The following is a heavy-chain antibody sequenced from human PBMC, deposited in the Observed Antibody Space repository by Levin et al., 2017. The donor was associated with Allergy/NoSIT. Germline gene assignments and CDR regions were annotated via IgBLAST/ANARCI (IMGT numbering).Heavy chain of an antibody. Sequence: GGSLRLSCAASGFTFSSYSMNWVRQAPGKGLEWVSYISSSSSTIYYADSVKGRFTISRDNAKNSLYLQMNSLRDEDTAVYYCAREWSTSCYLAAAGTYCGMDVWGQGTTVTVSS. CDR3: AREWSTSCYLAAAGTYCGMDV. D-gene: IGHD2-2*01. CDR2: ISSSSSTI. J-gene: IGHJ6*02. V-gene: IGHV3-48*02. CDR1: GFTFSSYS.